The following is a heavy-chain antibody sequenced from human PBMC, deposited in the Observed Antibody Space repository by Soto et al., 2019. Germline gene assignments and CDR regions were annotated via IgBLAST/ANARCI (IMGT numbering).Heavy chain of an antibody. CDR1: GGTFSSYT. Sequence: GASVKVSCKASGGTFSSYTISWVRQAPGQGLEWMGRIIPILGIANYAQKFQGRVTITADKSTSTAYMELSSLRSEDTAVYYCAHSYCGGDCSAFDIWGQGTMVTVSS. J-gene: IGHJ3*02. D-gene: IGHD2-21*02. CDR3: AHSYCGGDCSAFDI. V-gene: IGHV1-69*02. CDR2: IIPILGIA.